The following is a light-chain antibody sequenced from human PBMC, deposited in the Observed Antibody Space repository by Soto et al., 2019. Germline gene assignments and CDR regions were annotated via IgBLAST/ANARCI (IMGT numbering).Light chain of an antibody. CDR1: QGLTTS. CDR3: QQYNNWPWT. Sequence: EIVLTQSPGTLSLSPGERATLSCRASQGLTTSYLAWYQQKPGQAPRLLIYGASTRATGIPGRFSGSGSGTDFTLTISSLQSEDFAVYYCQQYNNWPWTFGQGTKVDIK. CDR2: GAS. V-gene: IGKV3-15*01. J-gene: IGKJ1*01.